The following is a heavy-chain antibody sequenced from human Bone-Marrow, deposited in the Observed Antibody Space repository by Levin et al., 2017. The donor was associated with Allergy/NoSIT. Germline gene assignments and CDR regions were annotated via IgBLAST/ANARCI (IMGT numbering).Heavy chain of an antibody. Sequence: GASVKVSCKASGGTFSSYAISWVRQAPGQGLEWMGGIIPMFGTVNYAQKFQDGVTITADKSTSTAYMELSSLTSEDTAIYYCARDPSGSFMDYWGQGTLVTVSS. V-gene: IGHV1-69*06. CDR3: ARDPSGSFMDY. CDR1: GGTFSSYA. D-gene: IGHD1-26*01. J-gene: IGHJ4*02. CDR2: IIPMFGTV.